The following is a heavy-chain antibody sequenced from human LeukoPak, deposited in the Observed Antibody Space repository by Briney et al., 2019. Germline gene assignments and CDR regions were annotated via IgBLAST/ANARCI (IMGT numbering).Heavy chain of an antibody. D-gene: IGHD3-10*01. J-gene: IGHJ5*02. CDR1: GGSISSGGYY. V-gene: IGHV4-31*03. CDR3: ARIFSYYGSGSYNNWFDP. Sequence: PSQTLSLTCTVSGGSISSGGYYWSWIRHHPGKGLEWIGSIYYSGSTYYNPSLKSRVIILVDTSKNQFSLKLSSVTAADTAVYYCARIFSYYGSGSYNNWFDPWGQGTLVTVSS. CDR2: IYYSGST.